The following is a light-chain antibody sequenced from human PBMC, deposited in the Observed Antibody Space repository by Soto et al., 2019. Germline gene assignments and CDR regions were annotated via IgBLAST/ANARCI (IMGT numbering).Light chain of an antibody. Sequence: QSALTQPASVSGSPGQSITISCTGTSSDVGGYNFVSWYQQYPGKAPKLMIYEVSNRPSGVSNRFSGSKSGNTASLTIAGLQAEDEADYYCSSYTSSSTLVFGTGTKGTVL. CDR3: SSYTSSSTLV. CDR2: EVS. CDR1: SSDVGGYNF. V-gene: IGLV2-14*01. J-gene: IGLJ1*01.